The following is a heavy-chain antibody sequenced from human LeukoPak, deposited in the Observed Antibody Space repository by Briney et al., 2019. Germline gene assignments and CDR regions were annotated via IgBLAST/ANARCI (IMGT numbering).Heavy chain of an antibody. Sequence: SVKVSCKASGGTFSSYAISWVRQAAGQGLEWMGGIIPIFGTANYAQKFQGRVTITADESTSTAYMELSSLRSEDTAVYYCAGAVAATRGVDYWGQGTLVTVSS. CDR1: GGTFSSYA. CDR2: IIPIFGTA. V-gene: IGHV1-69*13. CDR3: AGAVAATRGVDY. J-gene: IGHJ4*02. D-gene: IGHD2-15*01.